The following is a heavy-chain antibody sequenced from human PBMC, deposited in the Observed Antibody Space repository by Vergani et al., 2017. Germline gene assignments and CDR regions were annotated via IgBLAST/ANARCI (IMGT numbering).Heavy chain of an antibody. J-gene: IGHJ4*02. CDR2: IIPILGIA. V-gene: IGHV1-69*04. Sequence: QVQLVQSGAEVKKPGSSVKVSCKASGGTFSSYAISWVRQAPGQGLEWMGRIIPILGIANYAQKFQGRVTITADKSTSTAYMELSSLRSEDTAVYYCARDNQQLVQLQFDYWGQGTLVTVSS. D-gene: IGHD6-13*01. CDR1: GGTFSSYA. CDR3: ARDNQQLVQLQFDY.